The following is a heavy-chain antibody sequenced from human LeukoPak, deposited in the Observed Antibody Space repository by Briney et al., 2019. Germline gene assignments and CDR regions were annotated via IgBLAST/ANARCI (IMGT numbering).Heavy chain of an antibody. J-gene: IGHJ3*02. CDR1: GGSISSYY. V-gene: IGHV4-4*07. D-gene: IGHD2-2*01. CDR3: AVTVPAAIKGAFDI. CDR2: IYTSGST. Sequence: SETLSLTCTVSGGSISSYYWSWIRQPAGKGLEWIGRIYTSGSTNYNPSLKSRVTMSVDTSKNQFSLKLSSVTAADTAVYYCAVTVPAAIKGAFDIWGQGTMVTVSS.